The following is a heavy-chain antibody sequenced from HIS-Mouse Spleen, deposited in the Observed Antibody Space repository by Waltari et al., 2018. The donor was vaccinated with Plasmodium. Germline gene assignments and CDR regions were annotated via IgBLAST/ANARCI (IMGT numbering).Heavy chain of an antibody. CDR1: GFTFSRYG. J-gene: IGHJ5*02. V-gene: IGHV3-30*18. Sequence: QVQLVESGGGVVQPGRSLRLSCAASGFTFSRYGMHWVRQAPGKGLGLVSVISYDGSNKYYADSVKGRFTISRDNSKNTLYLQMNSLRAEDTAVYYCAKDPYCSGGSCYSPWGQGTLVTVSS. D-gene: IGHD2-15*01. CDR3: AKDPYCSGGSCYSP. CDR2: ISYDGSNK.